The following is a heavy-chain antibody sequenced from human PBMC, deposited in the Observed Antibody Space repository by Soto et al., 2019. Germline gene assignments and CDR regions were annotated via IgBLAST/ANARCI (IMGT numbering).Heavy chain of an antibody. CDR1: GVTFSNYG. CDR2: ISYDGSKR. Sequence: QVQLVESGGGVVQPGRSLRLSCVVSGVTFSNYGMHWVRQAPGKGLEWVAGISYDGSKRYYADSAKGRFTISRDNSKNTLYLQINSLRPDDTAVYYCAQTARRSYDNSGFYNLDYWGQGTLVTVSS. D-gene: IGHD3-22*01. J-gene: IGHJ4*02. CDR3: AQTARRSYDNSGFYNLDY. V-gene: IGHV3-30*18.